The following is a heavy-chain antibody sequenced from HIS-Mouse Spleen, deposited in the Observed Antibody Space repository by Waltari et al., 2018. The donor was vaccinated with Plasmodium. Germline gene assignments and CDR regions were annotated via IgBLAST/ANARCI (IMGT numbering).Heavy chain of an antibody. CDR2: IYPGDSDT. CDR3: ARHVGQQLPNEYFDY. V-gene: IGHV5-51*01. D-gene: IGHD6-13*01. Sequence: EVQLVQSGAEVKKPGESLKISCKGSGYSFTRYWLGWVRKMPGKGLQWMGIIYPGDSDTRYSPSVQGQVTISADKSISTAYLQWSSLKASDTAMYYCARHVGQQLPNEYFDYWGQGTLVTVSS. CDR1: GYSFTRYW. J-gene: IGHJ4*02.